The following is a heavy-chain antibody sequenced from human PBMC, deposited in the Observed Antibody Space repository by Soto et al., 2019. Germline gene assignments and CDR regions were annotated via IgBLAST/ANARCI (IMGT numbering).Heavy chain of an antibody. J-gene: IGHJ6*02. CDR1: GL. Sequence: PGGSLRLSCAASGLNWVRQAPGKGPFWVSFVCTKSNYIICADSARGRLTISRDNAKNSLHLQMNSLRAEDTAVYYCAREGVQHGSGPYYYYGMDVWGQGTTVTVSS. D-gene: IGHD3-10*01. V-gene: IGHV3-21*01. CDR2: VCTKSNYI. CDR3: AREGVQHGSGPYYYYGMDV.